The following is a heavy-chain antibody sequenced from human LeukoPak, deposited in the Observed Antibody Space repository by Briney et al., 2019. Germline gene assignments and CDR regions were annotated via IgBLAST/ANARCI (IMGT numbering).Heavy chain of an antibody. CDR1: GFTFSSYA. Sequence: GRSLRLSCSASGFTFSSYAMHWVRQAPGRGLEWVAVISYDGSNKYYVDSLKGRFTISRDNSKNTLYLQMNSLRGEDTAVYYCAKDGFGLRYFENWGQGTLVTVSA. J-gene: IGHJ4*02. CDR2: ISYDGSNK. CDR3: AKDGFGLRYFEN. D-gene: IGHD3-9*01. V-gene: IGHV3-30*04.